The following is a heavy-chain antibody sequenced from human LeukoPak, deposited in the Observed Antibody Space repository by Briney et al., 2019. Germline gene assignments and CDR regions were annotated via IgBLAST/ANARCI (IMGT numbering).Heavy chain of an antibody. Sequence: GGSLRLSCAASGFTLSRFWWPGVGQAPGKGRELLACIKQDGNEKYYVGSVKGRFTVSRDTATNSLHLQMNSLRVEDTAMYYCANVGDGYSDAFYIWGQGTMVTVSS. J-gene: IGHJ3*02. CDR2: IKQDGNEK. CDR1: GFTLSRFW. D-gene: IGHD5-24*01. V-gene: IGHV3-7*01. CDR3: ANVGDGYSDAFYI.